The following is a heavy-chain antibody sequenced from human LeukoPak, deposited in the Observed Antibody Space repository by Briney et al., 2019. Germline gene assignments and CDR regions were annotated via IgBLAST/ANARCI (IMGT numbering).Heavy chain of an antibody. D-gene: IGHD3-22*01. CDR2: ISSSGSLT. J-gene: IGHJ4*02. CDR1: GFTYSDYY. V-gene: IGHV3-11*04. CDR3: ARDFYDTSGYYYDY. Sequence: GGSLRLSCAVSGFTYSDYYMTWIRQAPGKGLEWVSYISSSGSLTFYADSVKGRFTISRDDANNSLYLQMNSLRAEDTAVYYCARDFYDTSGYYYDYWGQGTLVTVSS.